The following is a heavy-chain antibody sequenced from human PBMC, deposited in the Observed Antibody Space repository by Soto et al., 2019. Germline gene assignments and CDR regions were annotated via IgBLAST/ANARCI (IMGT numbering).Heavy chain of an antibody. Sequence: GGSLRLSCAASGFTFSDYYMSWIRQAPGKGLEWVSYISSSGSTIYYADSVKGRFTISRDNAKNSLYLQMNSLRAEDTAVYYCERDPHYDFHRGGMDVWGQGTTVTVYS. CDR2: ISSSGSTI. CDR1: GFTFSDYY. V-gene: IGHV3-11*01. J-gene: IGHJ6*02. CDR3: ERDPHYDFHRGGMDV. D-gene: IGHD3-3*01.